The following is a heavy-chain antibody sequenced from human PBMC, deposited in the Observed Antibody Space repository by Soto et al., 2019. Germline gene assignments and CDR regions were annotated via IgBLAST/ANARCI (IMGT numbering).Heavy chain of an antibody. CDR1: GASVSSTYW. D-gene: IGHD5-18*01. CDR2: INHRGSA. CDR3: ARASNTRGSSYGPYY. Sequence: SETLSLTCAVSGASVSSTYWWSWVRQPPGKGPEWIGEINHRGSANYNPSLKSRVTISVDKSKNQFSLKLSSVTAADTAVYYCARASNTRGSSYGPYYWGQGTLVTVSS. V-gene: IGHV4-4*02. J-gene: IGHJ4*02.